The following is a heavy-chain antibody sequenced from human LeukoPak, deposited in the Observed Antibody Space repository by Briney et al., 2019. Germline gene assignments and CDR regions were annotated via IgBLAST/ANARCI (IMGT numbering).Heavy chain of an antibody. V-gene: IGHV4-39*01. J-gene: IGHJ4*02. CDR3: ARQLRYTYDPDGVHS. Sequence: SETLSLTCSLSGDSISAPSYDWAWIRQPPGKGLEWIASIYYSGNTNYDPSLQSRVTISVDTSKNQFSLSLSSVTAADTAVYYCARQLRYTYDPDGVHSWGQGTLVTVSS. D-gene: IGHD5-12*01. CDR1: GDSISAPSYD. CDR2: IYYSGNT.